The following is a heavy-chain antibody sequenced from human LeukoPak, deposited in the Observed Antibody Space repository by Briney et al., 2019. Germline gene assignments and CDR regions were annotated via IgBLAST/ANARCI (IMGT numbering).Heavy chain of an antibody. V-gene: IGHV1-46*01. J-gene: IGHJ4*02. CDR1: VYTFTNYY. CDR3: ASSEYCSGGSCYGPFDY. CDR2: INPSGGST. D-gene: IGHD2-15*01. Sequence: GASVTVSFMSSVYTFTNYYMHWVRQARGQGLEWMGIINPSGGSTSYAQKFQGRVTMTRDTSTSTVYMELSSLRSEDTAVYYCASSEYCSGGSCYGPFDYWGQGTLVTVSS.